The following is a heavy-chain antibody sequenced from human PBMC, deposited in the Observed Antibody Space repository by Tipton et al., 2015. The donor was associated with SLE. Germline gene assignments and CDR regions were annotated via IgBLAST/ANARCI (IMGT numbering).Heavy chain of an antibody. V-gene: IGHV4-34*01. J-gene: IGHJ5*02. D-gene: IGHD6-13*01. CDR3: ARGSSSSWYTAETAYWFDP. Sequence: TLSLTCAVYGGSFSGYYWSWIRQPPGKGLEWIGEINHSGSTNYNPSLKSRVTISVDTSKNQFSLKLSSVTAADTAVYYCARGSSSSWYTAETAYWFDPWGQGTLVTVSS. CDR2: INHSGST. CDR1: GGSFSGYY.